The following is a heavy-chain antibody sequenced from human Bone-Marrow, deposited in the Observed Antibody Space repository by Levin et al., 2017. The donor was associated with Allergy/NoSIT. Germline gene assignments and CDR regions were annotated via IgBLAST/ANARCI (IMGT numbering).Heavy chain of an antibody. D-gene: IGHD1-1*01. J-gene: IGHJ3*02. CDR3: VRPGKVAQRKRGAFDI. Sequence: SETLSLTCTVSGGSISSGRNFWGWIRQPPGKGLEWIGSIYYGGSTYYNPSLKSRVTISSDTSKNQFSLKLSSVTAADTAVYYCVRPGKVAQRKRGAFDIWGQGTLVTVSS. CDR1: GGSISSGRNF. V-gene: IGHV4-39*01. CDR2: IYYGGST.